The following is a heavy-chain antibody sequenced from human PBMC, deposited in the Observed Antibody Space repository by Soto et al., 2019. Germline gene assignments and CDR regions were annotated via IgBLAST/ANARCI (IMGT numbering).Heavy chain of an antibody. V-gene: IGHV1-2*04. Sequence: ASVKVSCKASGYTFTGYYMHWVRQAPGQGLEWMGWINPNSGGTNYAQKYQGWVTMTRDTSISTAYMELSRLRSDDTAVYYCARYGLGSSSWYKPYYYYGMDVWGQGTTVTVSS. CDR3: ARYGLGSSSWYKPYYYYGMDV. D-gene: IGHD6-13*01. CDR2: INPNSGGT. J-gene: IGHJ6*02. CDR1: GYTFTGYY.